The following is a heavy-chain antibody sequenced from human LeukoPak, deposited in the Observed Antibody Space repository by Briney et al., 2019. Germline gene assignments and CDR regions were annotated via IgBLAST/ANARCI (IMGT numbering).Heavy chain of an antibody. V-gene: IGHV1-3*01. D-gene: IGHD2-15*01. J-gene: IGHJ5*02. CDR2: INAGNGNT. CDR3: AREGYCSGGSCYINWFDP. CDR1: GYTFTSYA. Sequence: ASVKVSCKASGYTFTSYAMHWVRQAPGQRLEWVRWINAGNGNTKYSQKFQGGVTITRDTSASTAYMELSSLRSEDTAVYYCAREGYCSGGSCYINWFDPWGQGTLVTVSS.